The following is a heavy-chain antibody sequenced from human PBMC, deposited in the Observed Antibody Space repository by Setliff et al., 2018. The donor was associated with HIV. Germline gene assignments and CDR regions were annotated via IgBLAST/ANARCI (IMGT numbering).Heavy chain of an antibody. CDR2: IYYTGSA. CDR3: ARVQRGRGYSHGHWYFDL. V-gene: IGHV4-39*07. J-gene: IGHJ2*01. CDR1: GDSLRSTNSY. Sequence: PSETLSLTCTVSGDSLRSTNSYWGWIRQPPGKALEWIGTIYYTGSAFYNPSLKSRVTMSADTSKSQFSLGLTLVTAADTAIYYCARVQRGRGYSHGHWYFDLWGRGTLGTVS. D-gene: IGHD5-18*01.